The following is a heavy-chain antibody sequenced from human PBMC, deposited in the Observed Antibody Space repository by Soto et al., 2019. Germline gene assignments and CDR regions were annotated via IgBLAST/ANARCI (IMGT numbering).Heavy chain of an antibody. CDR2: IYYSGTT. CDR3: AVSPYYGANSYFDY. CDR1: GGSISSGGYY. J-gene: IGHJ4*02. D-gene: IGHD4-17*01. V-gene: IGHV4-30-4*01. Sequence: SETLSLTCTVSGGSISSGGYYWSWIRQPPGKGLEWIGYIYYSGTTYYNPSLKSRVTISVDTSKNQFSLKLSSVTAADTAVYYCAVSPYYGANSYFDYWGLGTLVTVSS.